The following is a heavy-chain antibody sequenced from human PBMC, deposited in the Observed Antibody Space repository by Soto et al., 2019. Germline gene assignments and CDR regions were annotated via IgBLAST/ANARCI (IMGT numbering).Heavy chain of an antibody. Sequence: QVQLVQSGAEVKKPGASVKVSCKASGYTFTNYGISWVRQAPGQGLEWMGWISAYKGDTNYAQNLRGRVTMTTDTSTNTAYMELRSLRDDDTAVYYCARGGSYYYDSYGYYYLPAYWGQGTLVTVSS. CDR1: GYTFTNYG. J-gene: IGHJ4*02. CDR3: ARGGSYYYDSYGYYYLPAY. D-gene: IGHD3-22*01. V-gene: IGHV1-18*01. CDR2: ISAYKGDT.